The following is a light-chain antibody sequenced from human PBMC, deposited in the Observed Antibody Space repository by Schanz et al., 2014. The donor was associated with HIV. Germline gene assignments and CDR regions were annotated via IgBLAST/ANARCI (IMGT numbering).Light chain of an antibody. J-gene: IGLJ1*01. CDR1: SSDVGSYNL. Sequence: QSALTQPASVSGSPGQSITISCTGTSSDVGSYNLVSWYQQHPGKAPKLMIYDVSNRPSGVSNRFSGSKSGNMAYLTISALQAEDEADYYCASYTTSHTFVFGTGTKLTVL. V-gene: IGLV2-14*02. CDR2: DVS. CDR3: ASYTTSHTFV.